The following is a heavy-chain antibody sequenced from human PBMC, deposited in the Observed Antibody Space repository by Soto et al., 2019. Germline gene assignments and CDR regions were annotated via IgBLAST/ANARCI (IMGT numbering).Heavy chain of an antibody. CDR1: GGSFSGYY. CDR3: ARYRREAVAGYTLDN. Sequence: SETLSLTCAVYGGSFSGYYWSWIRQPPGRGLEWIGEINHSGSTNYNPSLKSRVTISVDTSKNQFSLKVNSMTAADTAVYYCARYRREAVAGYTLDNWGQGILVTVSS. D-gene: IGHD6-13*01. CDR2: INHSGST. J-gene: IGHJ4*02. V-gene: IGHV4-34*01.